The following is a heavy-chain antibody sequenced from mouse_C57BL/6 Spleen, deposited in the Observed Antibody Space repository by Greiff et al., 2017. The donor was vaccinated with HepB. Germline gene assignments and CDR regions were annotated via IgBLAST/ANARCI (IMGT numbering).Heavy chain of an antibody. J-gene: IGHJ2*01. V-gene: IGHV1-50*01. Sequence: QVQLQQPGAELVKPGASVKLSCKASGYTFTSYWMQWVKQRPGQGLEWIGEIDPSDSYTNYNQKFKGKATLTVDTSSSTAYMQLSSLTSEDSAVYYWARERANWDNDYFDYWGQGTTLTVSS. D-gene: IGHD4-1*01. CDR3: ARERANWDNDYFDY. CDR1: GYTFTSYW. CDR2: IDPSDSYT.